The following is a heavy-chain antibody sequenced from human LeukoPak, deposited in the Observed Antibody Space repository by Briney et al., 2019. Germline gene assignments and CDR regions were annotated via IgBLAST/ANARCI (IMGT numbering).Heavy chain of an antibody. CDR2: ILSNSAAI. CDR3: IADTAGDLAF. J-gene: IGHJ4*02. D-gene: IGHD3-16*01. V-gene: IGHV3-9*01. Sequence: GRSLRLSCATSGFTFNNYALHWVRRAPGKGLEWVSGILSNSAAIGYGDSVKGRFTISRDAATNSLYLQMNSLKIEDTALYYCIADTAGDLAFWGQGTLVIVSS. CDR1: GFTFNNYA.